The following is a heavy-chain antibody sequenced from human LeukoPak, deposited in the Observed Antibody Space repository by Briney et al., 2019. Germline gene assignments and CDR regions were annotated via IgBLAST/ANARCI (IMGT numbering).Heavy chain of an antibody. Sequence: GGSLRLSCAASGFTFDDYAMHWVRQAPGKGLEWVSGISWNSGSIGYADSVKGRFTISRDNAKNSLYLQMNSLRAEDTAVYYCAKDDYDILTGYSFDYWGQGTLVTVSS. CDR2: ISWNSGSI. J-gene: IGHJ4*02. V-gene: IGHV3-9*01. CDR3: AKDDYDILTGYSFDY. CDR1: GFTFDDYA. D-gene: IGHD3-9*01.